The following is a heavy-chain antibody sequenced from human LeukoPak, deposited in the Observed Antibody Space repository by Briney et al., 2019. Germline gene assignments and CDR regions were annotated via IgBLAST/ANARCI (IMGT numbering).Heavy chain of an antibody. D-gene: IGHD5-18*01. Sequence: TGGSLRLSCAASGFTFSSYGMNWVRQAPGKGLEWVSYIGPGSNTVYYADSVKGRFTISRDNAKNSLYLQMNSLRAEDTAVYYCARVVDTHFDYWGQGTLVTVSS. CDR2: IGPGSNTV. CDR1: GFTFSSYG. J-gene: IGHJ4*02. V-gene: IGHV3-48*01. CDR3: ARVVDTHFDY.